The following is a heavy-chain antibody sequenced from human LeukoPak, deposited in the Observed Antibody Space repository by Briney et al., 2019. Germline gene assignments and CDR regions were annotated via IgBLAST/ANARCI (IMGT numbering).Heavy chain of an antibody. Sequence: PGGSLRLSCAASGFTFSSYAMHWVRQAPGKGLEWVSGISGGGDSTYYADSVKGRFTISRDNSKNTLYLQMDSLRAEDTAVYYCATFQIVVVPAAEDFDYWGQGTLVTVSS. V-gene: IGHV3-23*01. CDR2: ISGGGDST. CDR1: GFTFSSYA. J-gene: IGHJ4*02. D-gene: IGHD2-2*01. CDR3: ATFQIVVVPAAEDFDY.